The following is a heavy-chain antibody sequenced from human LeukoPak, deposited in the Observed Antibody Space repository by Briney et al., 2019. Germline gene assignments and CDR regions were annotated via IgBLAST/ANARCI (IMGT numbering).Heavy chain of an antibody. Sequence: SETLSLTCTVSGGSISYFYWSWIRQPAGKGLAWIGRIYTSGNTNYNPSLKSRVTISVDTSKNQFSLKLSSVTAADTAVYYCASITVVTLLGAFDIWAQGTMVTVSS. CDR2: IYTSGNT. D-gene: IGHD4-23*01. V-gene: IGHV4-4*07. CDR3: ASITVVTLLGAFDI. CDR1: GGSISYFY. J-gene: IGHJ3*02.